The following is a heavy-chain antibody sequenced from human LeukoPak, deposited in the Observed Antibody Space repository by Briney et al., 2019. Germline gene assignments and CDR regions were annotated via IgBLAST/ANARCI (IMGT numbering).Heavy chain of an antibody. Sequence: SETLSLTCTVSGGSISSSSSYWGWTRQPPGKGLEWIGSIYYSGATYFSPSLKSRLTISIDTSKNQFSLKLSSVTAADTAMYYCARHAGCSGGNCYYNWFDPWGQGTLVTVSS. J-gene: IGHJ5*02. D-gene: IGHD2-15*01. V-gene: IGHV4-39*01. CDR2: IYYSGAT. CDR1: GGSISSSSSY. CDR3: ARHAGCSGGNCYYNWFDP.